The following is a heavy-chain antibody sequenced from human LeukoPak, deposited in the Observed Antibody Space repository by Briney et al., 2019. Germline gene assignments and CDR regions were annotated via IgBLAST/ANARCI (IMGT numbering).Heavy chain of an antibody. CDR1: GFPFSSYA. J-gene: IGHJ4*02. Sequence: GGSLRLSCAASGFPFSSYAMTWVRQAPGRGLEWVSVITGSGDSTYYADSVKGRFTISRDNSKNTLYLQMNSLRAEDTGVYYCAKDRVCSGGSCYFDYWGQGTLVTVSS. D-gene: IGHD2-15*01. CDR3: AKDRVCSGGSCYFDY. CDR2: ITGSGDST. V-gene: IGHV3-23*01.